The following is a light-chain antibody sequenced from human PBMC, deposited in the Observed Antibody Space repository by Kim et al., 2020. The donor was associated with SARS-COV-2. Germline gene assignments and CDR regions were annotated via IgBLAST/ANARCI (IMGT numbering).Light chain of an antibody. V-gene: IGKV1-12*01. J-gene: IGKJ1*01. CDR1: QGISGW. CDR3: QQANSFRT. Sequence: DIQMTQSPSSVSASVGDRVTITCRASQGISGWLAWYQQKPGKAPKLLIYAASSLQSGVPSRFSGSGSGTDFTLTISSLQPEDFATYYCQQANSFRTFGQGTKVDIK. CDR2: AAS.